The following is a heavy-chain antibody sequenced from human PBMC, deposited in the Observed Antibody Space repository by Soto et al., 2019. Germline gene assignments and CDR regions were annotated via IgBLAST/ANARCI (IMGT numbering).Heavy chain of an antibody. CDR1: GGSISSGGYS. Sequence: SETLSLTCAVSGGSISSGGYSWSWIRQPPGKGLEWIGYMYHSGSTYYNPSLKSRVTISIDRSKNQFSLKLSSVTAAVTAVYYCARRYSSGFDYWGQGTLVTVSS. CDR3: ARRYSSGFDY. J-gene: IGHJ4*02. V-gene: IGHV4-30-2*01. D-gene: IGHD6-19*01. CDR2: MYHSGST.